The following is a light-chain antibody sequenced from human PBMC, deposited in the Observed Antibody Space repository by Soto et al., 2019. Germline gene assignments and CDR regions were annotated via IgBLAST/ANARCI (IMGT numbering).Light chain of an antibody. V-gene: IGKV1-5*03. CDR2: KAS. CDR3: QQTYSRPIT. CDR1: QSISSW. Sequence: DIQMTQSPSTLSASVGDRVTITCRASQSISSWLAWYQQKPGKAPKLLIYKASRLQTGVPSRFSGSGSGRDFTLTITSPQPEDSATYYCQQTYSRPITFGQGTRLEIK. J-gene: IGKJ5*01.